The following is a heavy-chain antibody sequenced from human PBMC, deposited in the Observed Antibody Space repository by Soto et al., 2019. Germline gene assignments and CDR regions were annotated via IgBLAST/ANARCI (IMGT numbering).Heavy chain of an antibody. CDR2: IRSKAYGGTT. V-gene: IGHV3-49*03. D-gene: IGHD6-19*01. CDR1: GFTFGDYA. CDR3: ARETSGGWYEIRYSYYSMEG. Sequence: SLRLPCTASGFTFGDYAMSCIRQSPRKGQEWVGFIRSKAYGGTTEYAASVKGRFTISRDDSKSIAYLQMNSLKTEDTAVYYCARETSGGWYEIRYSYYSMEGWGQGXTVTVSS. J-gene: IGHJ6*02.